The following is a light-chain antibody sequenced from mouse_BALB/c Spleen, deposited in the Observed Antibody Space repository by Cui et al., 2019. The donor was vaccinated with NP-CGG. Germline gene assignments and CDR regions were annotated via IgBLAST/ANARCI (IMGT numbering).Light chain of an antibody. CDR1: TEAVTTSNY. Sequence: QAVGTQESALTTSPGETVTLTCRSNTEAVTTSNYANWVQEKPDHLFTGLIGGTNNRAPGVPARFSGSLIGDKAALTITGAQTEDETIYFCALWYSNHWVFGGGTKLTVL. J-gene: IGLJ1*01. CDR3: ALWYSNHWV. CDR2: GTN. V-gene: IGLV1*01.